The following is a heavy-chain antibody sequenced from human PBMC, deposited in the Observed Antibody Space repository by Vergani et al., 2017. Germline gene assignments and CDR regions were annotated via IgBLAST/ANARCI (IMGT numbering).Heavy chain of an antibody. CDR3: ARGDDSSGYYPYFDY. Sequence: QVQLQESGPGLVKPSQTLSLTCTVSGGSISSGGYYWSWIRQHPGKGLEWIGYIYYSGSTYYNPSLKSRVTISVDTSKNQFSLKLSSVTAADTAVYYCARGDDSSGYYPYFDYWGQGTLVTVSS. D-gene: IGHD3-22*01. CDR2: IYYSGST. J-gene: IGHJ4*02. CDR1: GGSISSGGYY. V-gene: IGHV4-31*03.